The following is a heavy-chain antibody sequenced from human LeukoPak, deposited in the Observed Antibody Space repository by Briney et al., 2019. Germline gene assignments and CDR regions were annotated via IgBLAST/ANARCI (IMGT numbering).Heavy chain of an antibody. CDR3: AKRGYSYGEFDY. V-gene: IGHV1-3*01. CDR1: GYTFTSYA. J-gene: IGHJ4*02. Sequence: ASVKVSCKASGYTFTSYAMHWVRQAPGQRLEWMGWINAGNGNTKYSQKFQGRVTMTRNTSISTAYMELSSLRSEDTAVYYCAKRGYSYGEFDYWGQGTLVTVSS. D-gene: IGHD5-18*01. CDR2: INAGNGNT.